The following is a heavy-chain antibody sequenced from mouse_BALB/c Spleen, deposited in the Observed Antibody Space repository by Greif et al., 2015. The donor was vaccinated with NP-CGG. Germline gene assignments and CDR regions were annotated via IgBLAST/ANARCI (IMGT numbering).Heavy chain of an antibody. Sequence: EVTVVESGGGLVQPGGSMKLSCVASGFTFSNYWMNWVRQSPEKGLEWVAEIRLKSNNYATHYAESVKGRFTISRDDSKSSVYLQMNNLRAEDTGSYYCTRRDDSVAYWGQGTLVTVSA. D-gene: IGHD2-4*01. V-gene: IGHV6-6*02. CDR3: TRRDDSVAY. CDR2: IRLKSNNYAT. CDR1: GFTFSNYW. J-gene: IGHJ3*01.